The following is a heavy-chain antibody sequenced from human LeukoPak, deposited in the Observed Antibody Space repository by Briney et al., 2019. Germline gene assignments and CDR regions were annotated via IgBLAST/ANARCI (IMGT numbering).Heavy chain of an antibody. D-gene: IGHD3-22*01. CDR1: GFTFSSYA. CDR3: AKGFGYYDSSGYSY. V-gene: IGHV3-23*01. J-gene: IGHJ4*02. Sequence: GGSLRLSCAASGFTFSSYAMSWVHQAPGKGLEWVSAISGSGGSTYYADSVKGRFTISRDNSKNTLYLQMNSLRAEDTAVYYCAKGFGYYDSSGYSYWGQGTLVTVSS. CDR2: ISGSGGST.